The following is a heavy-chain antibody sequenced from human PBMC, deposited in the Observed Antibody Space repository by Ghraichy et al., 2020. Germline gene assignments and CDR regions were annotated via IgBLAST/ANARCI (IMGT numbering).Heavy chain of an antibody. Sequence: GGSLRLSCAASGFTFDDYAMHWVRLSPGRGLEWVSGINWNGDSIAYADSVEGRFTISRDNVKNSLYLQMNSLRREDTALYYCAKDIYTYYYNIDVWGQGTTVTVSS. CDR3: AKDIYTYYYNIDV. V-gene: IGHV3-9*01. CDR1: GFTFDDYA. J-gene: IGHJ6*02. CDR2: INWNGDSI.